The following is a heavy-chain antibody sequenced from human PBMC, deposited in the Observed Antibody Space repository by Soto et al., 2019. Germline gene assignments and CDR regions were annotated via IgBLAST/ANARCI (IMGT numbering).Heavy chain of an antibody. CDR3: AKNRGFSDTSGYLDY. CDR1: GFSFSSYA. V-gene: IGHV3-30*18. J-gene: IGHJ4*02. CDR2: ISFDGSNQ. D-gene: IGHD3-22*01. Sequence: QVQLVESGGGVVQPGKSLRLSCGASGFSFSSYAMLWVRQAPGKGLEWVALISFDGSNQYYADSVRGRFTISRDNSENTVFLEMNSLRADDTAVYYCAKNRGFSDTSGYLDYWGQGALVAVSS.